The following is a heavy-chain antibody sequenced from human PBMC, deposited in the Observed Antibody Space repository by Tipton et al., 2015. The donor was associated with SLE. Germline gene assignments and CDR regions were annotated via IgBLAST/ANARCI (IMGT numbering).Heavy chain of an antibody. CDR1: GGSISSGSYY. V-gene: IGHV4-61*02. CDR3: ARDGSPGWFDP. Sequence: TLSLTCTVSGGSISSGSYYWSWIRQPAGKGLEWIGRIYSSGSTNYNPSLKSRVTISVDTSKNQFSLKLSSVTAADTAVYFCARDGSPGWFDPWGQGTLVTVSS. D-gene: IGHD1-26*01. CDR2: IYSSGST. J-gene: IGHJ5*02.